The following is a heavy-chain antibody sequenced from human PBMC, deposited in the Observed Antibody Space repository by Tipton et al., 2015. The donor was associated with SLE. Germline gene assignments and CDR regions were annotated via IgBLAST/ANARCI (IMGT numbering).Heavy chain of an antibody. CDR3: ALGGTTVSYYYGMDV. D-gene: IGHD4-17*01. CDR2: IYYSGST. V-gene: IGHV4-39*07. J-gene: IGHJ6*02. Sequence: TLSLTCTVSGGSISNNRYYWGWIRQPPGKGLEWIGSIYYSGSTYYNPSLKSRVTISVDTSKNQFSLKLSSVTAADTAVYYCALGGTTVSYYYGMDVWGQGTTVTVSS. CDR1: GGSISNNRYY.